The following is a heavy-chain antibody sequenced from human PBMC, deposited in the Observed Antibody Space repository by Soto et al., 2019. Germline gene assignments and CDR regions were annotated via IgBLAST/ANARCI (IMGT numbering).Heavy chain of an antibody. D-gene: IGHD3-10*01. Sequence: SETLSLTCAVYGVSFSGYYWSWIRQPPGKGLEWIGEINHSGSTNYNPSLKSRVTISVDTSKNQFSLKLSSVTAADTAVYYCARGLPLSWFGYDYWGQGTLVTVSS. CDR1: GVSFSGYY. V-gene: IGHV4-34*01. CDR3: ARGLPLSWFGYDY. CDR2: INHSGST. J-gene: IGHJ4*02.